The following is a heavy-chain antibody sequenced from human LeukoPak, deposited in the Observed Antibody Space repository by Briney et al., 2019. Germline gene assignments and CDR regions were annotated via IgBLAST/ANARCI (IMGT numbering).Heavy chain of an antibody. Sequence: GESLTLSCAASGFTFSDYYMSWIRQAPEEGLEWVSYIISSRSYTNYADSVKGRFTISRDNAKNSLYLQMSSLRAEDTAVYYCARDGRGLGDYDAFDIWGQGTMVTVSS. CDR1: GFTFSDYY. CDR2: IISSRSYT. V-gene: IGHV3-11*05. CDR3: ARDGRGLGDYDAFDI. J-gene: IGHJ3*02. D-gene: IGHD4-17*01.